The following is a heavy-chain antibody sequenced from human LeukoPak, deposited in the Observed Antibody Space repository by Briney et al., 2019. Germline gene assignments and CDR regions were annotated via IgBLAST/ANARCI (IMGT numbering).Heavy chain of an antibody. CDR1: GFTFSSYA. CDR2: ISGSGGST. CDR3: AKDHELRFLEWLSPNWFDP. Sequence: GGSPRLSCAASGFTFSSYAMSWVRQAPGKGLEWVSAISGSGGSTYYADSVKGRFTISRDNSKNTLYLQMNSLRAEDTAVYYCAKDHELRFLEWLSPNWFDPWGQGTLVTVSS. V-gene: IGHV3-23*01. D-gene: IGHD3-3*01. J-gene: IGHJ5*02.